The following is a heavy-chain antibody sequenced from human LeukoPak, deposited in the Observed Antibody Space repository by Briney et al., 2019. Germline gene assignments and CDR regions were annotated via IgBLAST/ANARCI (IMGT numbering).Heavy chain of an antibody. CDR3: ARSEQQLVFDY. CDR1: GGSISSGSYY. V-gene: IGHV4-61*02. CDR2: IYTSGST. Sequence: SQTLSLTCTVSGGSISSGSYYWSWIRQPAGEGLEWIGRIYTSGSTNYNPSLKSRVTISVDTSKDQFSLKLSSVTAADTAVYYCARSEQQLVFDYWGQGTLVTVSS. D-gene: IGHD6-13*01. J-gene: IGHJ4*02.